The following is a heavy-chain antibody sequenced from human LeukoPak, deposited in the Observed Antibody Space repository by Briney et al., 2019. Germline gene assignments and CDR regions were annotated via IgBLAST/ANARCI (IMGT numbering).Heavy chain of an antibody. Sequence: GGSLRLSCAASTFTFTDSVMSWVRQAPGKGLEWVAHIKQDLSEKYYVDSVKGRFTSARDNAKNSLYLQMHSLRAEDTAVYYCARDPSRGYNYGYGDYWGQGTLVIVSS. V-gene: IGHV3-7*01. CDR1: TFTFTDSV. J-gene: IGHJ4*02. CDR2: IKQDLSEK. CDR3: ARDPSRGYNYGYGDY. D-gene: IGHD5-18*01.